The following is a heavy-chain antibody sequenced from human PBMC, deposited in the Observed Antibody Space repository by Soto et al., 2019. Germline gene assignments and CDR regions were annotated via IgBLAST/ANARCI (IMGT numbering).Heavy chain of an antibody. Sequence: QITLKESGPTLVEPTQTLTLTCTYSGFSLRTTGVAVGWIRQPPGKALEWLGIIYWNDDKRYSPSLKNRFTLTSDISKSQVVLTMTNMDPVDTATYYCAHTWGLPFDYWGQGTLVIVSS. CDR3: AHTWGLPFDY. J-gene: IGHJ4*02. D-gene: IGHD3-16*01. CDR2: IYWNDDK. V-gene: IGHV2-5*01. CDR1: GFSLRTTGVA.